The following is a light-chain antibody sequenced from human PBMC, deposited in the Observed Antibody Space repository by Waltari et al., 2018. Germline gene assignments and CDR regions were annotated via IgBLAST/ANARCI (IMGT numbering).Light chain of an antibody. Sequence: QSVLTQPPSVSGAPGQRVTISCSGTKSNIGADFDVHWYQQVPGTAPKLLLLVFRDRPSGVSYGFSGFRSGASASLVMTGLQAEDEAMYYGQSYDTTLSAGVVGGGTRLTV. J-gene: IGLJ2*01. CDR2: VFR. CDR3: QSYDTTLSAGV. CDR1: KSNIGADFD. V-gene: IGLV1-40*01.